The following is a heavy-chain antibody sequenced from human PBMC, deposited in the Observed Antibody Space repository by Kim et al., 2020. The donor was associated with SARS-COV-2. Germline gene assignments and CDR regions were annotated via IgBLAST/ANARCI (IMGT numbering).Heavy chain of an antibody. CDR3: AKQGGSGSYLASGSYYYGMDV. CDR1: GFTFDDYA. Sequence: GGSLRLSCAASGFTFDDYAMHWVRQAPGKGLEWVSGISWNSGSIGYADSVKGRFTISRDNAKNSLYLQMNSLRAEDTALYYCAKQGGSGSYLASGSYYYGMDVWGQGTTVTVSS. D-gene: IGHD3-10*01. CDR2: ISWNSGSI. J-gene: IGHJ6*02. V-gene: IGHV3-9*01.